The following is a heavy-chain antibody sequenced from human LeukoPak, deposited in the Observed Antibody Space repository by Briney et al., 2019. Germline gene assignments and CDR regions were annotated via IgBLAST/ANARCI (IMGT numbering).Heavy chain of an antibody. J-gene: IGHJ4*02. CDR3: ARAGVGADTAMELGY. D-gene: IGHD5-18*01. CDR2: INWNGGST. CDR1: GFTFDDYG. V-gene: IGHV3-20*04. Sequence: PGGSLRLSCAASGFTFDDYGMSWVRQAPGKGLEWVSGINWNGGSTGYADSVKGRFTISRDNVKNSLYLQMNSLRAEDTALYYCARAGVGADTAMELGYWGQGTLVTVSS.